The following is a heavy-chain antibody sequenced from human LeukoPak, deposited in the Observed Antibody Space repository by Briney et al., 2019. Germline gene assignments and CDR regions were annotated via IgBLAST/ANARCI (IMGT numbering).Heavy chain of an antibody. CDR2: ILYDGNNK. CDR1: GFSFSNYA. Sequence: GGSLRLSCAASGFSFSNYALHWVRQAPGKGLEWVAVILYDGNNKYYADSVKGRFTISRDNSNNTLFLQMNGLRPEDTAVYYCAKDPHTVTAFDIWGQGTMVTVSS. D-gene: IGHD4-17*01. V-gene: IGHV3-30-3*01. CDR3: AKDPHTVTAFDI. J-gene: IGHJ3*02.